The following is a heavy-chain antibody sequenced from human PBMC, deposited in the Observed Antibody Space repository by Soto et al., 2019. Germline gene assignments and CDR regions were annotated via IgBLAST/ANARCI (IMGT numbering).Heavy chain of an antibody. CDR2: IWYDGSYK. V-gene: IGHV3-33*01. J-gene: IGHJ4*02. D-gene: IGHD2-15*01. CDR3: ARQNIVSYYYDS. Sequence: QVQLAESGGGVVQPGRSLRLSCAASGFSFNNHGMHWVRQAPGKGLEWVAVIWYDGSYKYYADSVKGRFTISRDNSKNKLYMQMNSLRAEYTALYYCARQNIVSYYYDSWGQRNLVTLSS. CDR1: GFSFNNHG.